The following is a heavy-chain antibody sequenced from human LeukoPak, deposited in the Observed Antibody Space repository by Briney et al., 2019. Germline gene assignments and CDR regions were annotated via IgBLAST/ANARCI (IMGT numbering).Heavy chain of an antibody. CDR2: IYSGGST. CDR3: ARLRLMVRGVIISYYMDV. CDR1: GFTFCSNY. J-gene: IGHJ6*03. Sequence: GGSLRLSCAASGFTFCSNYMSWVRQARGKGLEWVSVIYSGGSTYYSDSVKGRFTISRDNSKNTLYLQMNTLRAEDTAVYYCARLRLMVRGVIISYYMDVWGKGTTVTVSS. V-gene: IGHV3-66*04. D-gene: IGHD3-10*01.